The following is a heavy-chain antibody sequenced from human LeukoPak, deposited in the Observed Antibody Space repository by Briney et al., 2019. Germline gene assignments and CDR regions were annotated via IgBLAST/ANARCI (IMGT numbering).Heavy chain of an antibody. J-gene: IGHJ4*02. D-gene: IGHD2-2*01. CDR2: ISSSGSTI. V-gene: IGHV3-48*04. CDR1: GFTFSSYG. Sequence: GRSLRLSCAGSGFTFSSYGMHWVRQAPGKGLEWVSYISSSGSTIYYADSVKDRFTISRDNAKNSLYLQVNSLRAEDTAVYYCAREHCGATSCSYFDYWGQGTLVTVSS. CDR3: AREHCGATSCSYFDY.